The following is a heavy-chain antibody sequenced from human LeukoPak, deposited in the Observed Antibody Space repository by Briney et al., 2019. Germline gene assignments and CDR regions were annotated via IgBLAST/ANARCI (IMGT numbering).Heavy chain of an antibody. CDR2: IYTSGST. V-gene: IGHV4-61*02. CDR3: ARDTPKQLRFLEWSGWYFDL. Sequence: SETLSLTCTVSGGSISSGSYYWSWIRQPAGKGLEWIGRIYTSGSTNYNPSLKSRVTISVDTSKNQFSLKLSSVTAADTAVYYCARDTPKQLRFLEWSGWYFDLWGRGTLVTVSS. CDR1: GGSISSGSYY. D-gene: IGHD3-3*01. J-gene: IGHJ2*01.